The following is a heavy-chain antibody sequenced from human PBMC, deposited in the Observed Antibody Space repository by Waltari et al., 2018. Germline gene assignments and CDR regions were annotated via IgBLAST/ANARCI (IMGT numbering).Heavy chain of an antibody. CDR3: VRGSLNPGFDY. CDR2: TKTDGRFT. V-gene: IGHV3-74*01. J-gene: IGHJ4*02. Sequence: EVQLVESGGGLVQPGGSLRLSCAVSGFTFSSYWMHWCRQTPGEGLVWLSRTKTDGRFTDYADSVEGRFKMSRDNAKDAVYLQMNSLRAEDTAIYYCVRGSLNPGFDYWGQGTLVTVSS. CDR1: GFTFSSYW.